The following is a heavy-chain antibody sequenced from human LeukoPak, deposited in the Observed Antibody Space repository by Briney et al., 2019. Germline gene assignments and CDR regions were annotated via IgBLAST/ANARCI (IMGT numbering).Heavy chain of an antibody. CDR2: ISSSSSYI. Sequence: PGGSLRLSCAASGFTFSSYSMNWVRQAPGKGLEWASSISSSSSYIYYADSVKGRFTISRDNAKNSLYLQMNSLRAEDTAVYYCAWMRRVGKEDAFDIWGQGTMVTVSS. D-gene: IGHD2-2*03. CDR3: AWMRRVGKEDAFDI. V-gene: IGHV3-21*01. J-gene: IGHJ3*02. CDR1: GFTFSSYS.